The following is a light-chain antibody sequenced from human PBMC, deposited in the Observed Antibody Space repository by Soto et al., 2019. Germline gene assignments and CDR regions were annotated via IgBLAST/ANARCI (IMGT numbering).Light chain of an antibody. V-gene: IGKV3-20*01. Sequence: EIVLTQSPGTLSLSPGERATLSCRASQSVTCTNLAWYQQRAGQAPRLLIYDAVRRATGIPDRFSGSGSGTDFTLTISRLEPEDFAVYYCHQYGSSLGTFGQGTKVDIK. J-gene: IGKJ2*01. CDR2: DAV. CDR3: HQYGSSLGT. CDR1: QSVTCTN.